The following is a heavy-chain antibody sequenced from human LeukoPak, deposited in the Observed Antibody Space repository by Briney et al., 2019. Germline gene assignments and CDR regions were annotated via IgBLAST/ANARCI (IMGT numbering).Heavy chain of an antibody. D-gene: IGHD5-18*01. CDR3: AKDMRGYSYGNNLDY. CDR2: ISWNSGSI. J-gene: IGHJ4*02. V-gene: IGHV3-9*01. CDR1: GFTFDDYA. Sequence: GGSLRLSCAASGFTFDDYAMHWVRQAPGKGLEWVSGISWNSGSIGYADSVKGRFTISRDNAKNSLYLQMNSLRAEDTALYYCAKDMRGYSYGNNLDYRGQGTLVTVSS.